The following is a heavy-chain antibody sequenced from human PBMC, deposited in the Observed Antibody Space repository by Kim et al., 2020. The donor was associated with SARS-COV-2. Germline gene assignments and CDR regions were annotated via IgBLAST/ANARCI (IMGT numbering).Heavy chain of an antibody. CDR3: AKDGRPFPSSPSGFHS. D-gene: IGHD3-16*01. V-gene: IGHV3-23*01. Sequence: GGSLRLSCAASGFTFDVYAMSWVRQAPGKGLEWVSGISGNGKEMFYADSVKGRFTVSRDISKNTLFLEMNSLSAEDTALYFCAKDGRPFPSSPSGFHSWGQGTLVTVSS. CDR2: ISGNGKEM. CDR1: GFTFDVYA. J-gene: IGHJ4*02.